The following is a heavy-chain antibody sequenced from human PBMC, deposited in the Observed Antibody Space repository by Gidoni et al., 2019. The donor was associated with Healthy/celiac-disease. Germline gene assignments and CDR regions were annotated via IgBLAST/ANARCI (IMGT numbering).Heavy chain of an antibody. CDR2: ISYDGSNK. Sequence: QVQLVESGGGVVQPGRSLRLSCAASGFTFSSYGMHWVRQAPGKGLEWVAVISYDGSNKYYADSVKGRFTISRDNSKNTLYLQMNSLRAEDTAVYYCAKEGGNSVFYYYMDVWGKGTTVTVSS. D-gene: IGHD2-21*02. J-gene: IGHJ6*03. CDR3: AKEGGNSVFYYYMDV. V-gene: IGHV3-30*18. CDR1: GFTFSSYG.